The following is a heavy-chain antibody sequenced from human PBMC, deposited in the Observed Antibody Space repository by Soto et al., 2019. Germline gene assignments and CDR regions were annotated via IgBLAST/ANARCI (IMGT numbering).Heavy chain of an antibody. J-gene: IGHJ6*02. V-gene: IGHV5-51*01. CDR1: GYSFTSYW. CDR2: IYPGDSDT. CDR3: ARLGSWSYYGMDV. D-gene: IGHD6-13*01. Sequence: GESLKICCKGSGYSFTSYWIGWVRQMPGKGLEWMGIIYPGDSDTRYSPSFQGQVTISXVXXXXTXYXQXXXLKAXDTAMYYCARLGSWSYYGMDVWGQGTTDTVSS.